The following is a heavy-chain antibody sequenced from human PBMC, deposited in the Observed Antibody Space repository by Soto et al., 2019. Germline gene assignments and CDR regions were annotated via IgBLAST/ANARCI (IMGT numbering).Heavy chain of an antibody. CDR1: GFSFRSYG. V-gene: IGHV3-30*18. CDR2: ISYDGSNK. CDR3: AKEKGLSCSGGSCLPFYYYGMDV. D-gene: IGHD2-15*01. Sequence: QVQLVESGGGVVQPGRSLRLSCAASGFSFRSYGMHWVRQAPGKGLEWVAVISYDGSNKYYADSVKGRFTISRDNSKNTLYLQMNSLRAEDTAVCYCAKEKGLSCSGGSCLPFYYYGMDVWGQGTTVTVSS. J-gene: IGHJ6*02.